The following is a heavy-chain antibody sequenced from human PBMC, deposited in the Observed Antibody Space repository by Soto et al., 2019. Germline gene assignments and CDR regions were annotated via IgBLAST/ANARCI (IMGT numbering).Heavy chain of an antibody. J-gene: IGHJ4*02. CDR3: ARGYYYDSSGYYLHY. V-gene: IGHV3-33*01. Sequence: LRLSCAASGFTFSSYGMHWVRQAPGKGLEWVAVIWYDGSNKYYADSVKGRFTISRDNSKNTLYLQMNSLRAEDTAVYYCARGYYYDSSGYYLHYWGQGTLVTVSS. CDR2: IWYDGSNK. D-gene: IGHD3-22*01. CDR1: GFTFSSYG.